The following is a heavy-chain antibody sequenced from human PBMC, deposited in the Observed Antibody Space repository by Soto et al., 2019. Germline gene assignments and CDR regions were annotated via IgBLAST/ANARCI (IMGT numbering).Heavy chain of an antibody. D-gene: IGHD3-10*01. CDR1: GDTFTFYS. Sequence: QVQLVQSGAEVKKPGSSVRVSCKASGDTFTFYSINWVRQAPGLGLEWMGRINPILSMSNYAQRFQGRVTMTADKPTSTAYMEVSSLRSEDTAVYYCASSYGSGYRAFDYWGQGALVTVSS. CDR3: ASSYGSGYRAFDY. V-gene: IGHV1-69*02. J-gene: IGHJ4*02. CDR2: INPILSMS.